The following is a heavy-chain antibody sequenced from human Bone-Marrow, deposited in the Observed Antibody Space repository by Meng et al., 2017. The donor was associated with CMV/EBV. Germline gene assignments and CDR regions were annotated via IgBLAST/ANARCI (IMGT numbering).Heavy chain of an antibody. D-gene: IGHD2-2*02. Sequence: SETLSLTCTVSGGSISSYYWSWIRQPPGKGLEWIGYIYYSGSTNYNPSLKSRVTISVDTSKNQFSLKLSSVTAADTAVYYCAIGYCSSTSCYRGYGMDVWGQGTTVTASS. CDR2: IYYSGST. J-gene: IGHJ6*02. CDR3: AIGYCSSTSCYRGYGMDV. V-gene: IGHV4-59*01. CDR1: GGSISSYY.